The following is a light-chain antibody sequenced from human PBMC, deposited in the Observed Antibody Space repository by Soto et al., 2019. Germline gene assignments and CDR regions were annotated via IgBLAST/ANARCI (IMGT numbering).Light chain of an antibody. V-gene: IGKV2-30*02. CDR1: QSLVHSDGIAY. CDR3: MQGTHWPIT. J-gene: IGKJ5*01. Sequence: DLVVTQTPLSLPVTNGQPASISCRSNQSLVHSDGIAYFSWFQQRPGRSPRRLIYKVSNRDSGVPARFSGSGSGTDFALKISRVEAEDVGVYYCMQGTHWPITFGQGTRLE. CDR2: KVS.